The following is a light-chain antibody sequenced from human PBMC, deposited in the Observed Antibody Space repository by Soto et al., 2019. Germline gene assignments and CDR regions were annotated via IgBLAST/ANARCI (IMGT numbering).Light chain of an antibody. J-gene: IGLJ1*01. CDR1: SSDVGGYNY. Sequence: QSVLTQPASVSGSPGQSITISCTGTSSDVGGYNYVSWYQQHPGKAPKSMIYGVSNRPSGVSNRFSGSKSGNTASLTISGLQAEDEADYYCSSYTTSNTRQIVFGTGTKVTVL. CDR2: GVS. V-gene: IGLV2-14*01. CDR3: SSYTTSNTRQIV.